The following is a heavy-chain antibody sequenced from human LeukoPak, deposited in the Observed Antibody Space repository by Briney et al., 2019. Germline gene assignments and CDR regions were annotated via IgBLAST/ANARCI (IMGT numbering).Heavy chain of an antibody. CDR2: ISGSGGST. D-gene: IGHD6-19*01. J-gene: IGHJ3*02. Sequence: GSLRLSCAASGFTFSSYAMSWVRQAPGKGLEWVSAISGSGGSTYYADSVKGRFTISRDNSKNTLYLQMNGLRAEDTAVYYCAKYPGYSSGWLDAFDIWGQVIMVTVSS. CDR3: AKYPGYSSGWLDAFDI. CDR1: GFTFSSYA. V-gene: IGHV3-23*01.